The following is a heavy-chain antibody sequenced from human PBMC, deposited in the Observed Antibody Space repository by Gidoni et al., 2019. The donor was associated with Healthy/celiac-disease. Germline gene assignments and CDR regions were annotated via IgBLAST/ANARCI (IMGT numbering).Heavy chain of an antibody. CDR3: ARDGLLWFGELLSSYYYYGMDV. V-gene: IGHV1-18*01. J-gene: IGHJ6*02. Sequence: QVQLVQSGAEVKKPGASVKVSCKASGYTFTSYGISWVRQAPGQGLEWMGWISAYNGNTNYAQKLQGRVTMTTDTSTSTAYMELRSLRSDDTAVYYCARDGLLWFGELLSSYYYYGMDVWGQGTTVTVSS. CDR2: ISAYNGNT. CDR1: GYTFTSYG. D-gene: IGHD3-10*01.